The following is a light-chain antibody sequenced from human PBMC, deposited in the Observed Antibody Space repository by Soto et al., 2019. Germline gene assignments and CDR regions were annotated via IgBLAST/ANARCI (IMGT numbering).Light chain of an antibody. Sequence: DSPMTQSPYSLSASVGDIVTITCRASQSISSYLNWYQQKPGKAPKLLISAGASLQSGVPSRFSARGSRADFTLTISLLQPEDFATYYCQQTYSIPVTLGQGTKLE. J-gene: IGKJ2*01. V-gene: IGKV1-39*01. CDR3: QQTYSIPVT. CDR2: AGA. CDR1: QSISSY.